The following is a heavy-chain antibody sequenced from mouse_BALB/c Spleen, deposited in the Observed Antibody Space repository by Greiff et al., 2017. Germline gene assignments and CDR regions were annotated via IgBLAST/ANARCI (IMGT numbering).Heavy chain of an antibody. Sequence: EVKLVESGGGLVQPGGSMKLSCVASGFTFSSYWMSWVRQSPEKGLEWVAEIRLKSDNYATHYAESVKGKFTISRDDSKSRLYLQMNSLRAEDTGIYYCTSSLFAYWGQGTLVTVSA. CDR3: TSSLFAY. V-gene: IGHV6-6*02. CDR1: GFTFSSYW. CDR2: IRLKSDNYAT. J-gene: IGHJ3*01.